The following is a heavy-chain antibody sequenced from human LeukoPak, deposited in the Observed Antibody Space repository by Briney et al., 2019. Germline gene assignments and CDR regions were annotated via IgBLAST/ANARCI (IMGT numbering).Heavy chain of an antibody. CDR2: IDTDGSIT. D-gene: IGHD1-26*01. CDR3: VRDLGGRYGY. Sequence: GSLRLSCAASGFTFGNYWMHWVRQVPGKGLVWVSRIDTDGSITNYADSARSRFTISRDNARNNLYLQMNSLRAEDTAVYYCVRDLGGRYGYWGQGTLVTVSS. J-gene: IGHJ4*02. CDR1: GFTFGNYW. V-gene: IGHV3-74*01.